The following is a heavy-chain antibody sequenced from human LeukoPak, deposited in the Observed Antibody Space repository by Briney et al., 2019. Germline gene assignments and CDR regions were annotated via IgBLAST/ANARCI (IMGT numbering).Heavy chain of an antibody. Sequence: GSLKLSCAASGFTFSGSAMHGVRQASGKGLEWVGRIISKANSYATVYAASVKGRFTISRDDSKNTAYRQINSLKIEDTAVYYCTRSGCTNGVCQDYYYYHYMDVWGKGTTVTVSS. CDR2: IISKANSYAT. CDR3: TRSGCTNGVCQDYYYYHYMDV. CDR1: GFTFSGSA. V-gene: IGHV3-73*01. D-gene: IGHD2-8*01. J-gene: IGHJ6*03.